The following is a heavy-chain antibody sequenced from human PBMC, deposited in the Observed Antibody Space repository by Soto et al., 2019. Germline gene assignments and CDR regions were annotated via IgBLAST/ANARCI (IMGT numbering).Heavy chain of an antibody. CDR3: ARETVDTAMVRCFDY. CDR1: GYTFTSYS. V-gene: IGHV1-3*04. CDR2: INTDNGDA. Sequence: ASVKVSCKASGYTFTSYSIHWVRQAPGQGLEWIGWINTDNGDAKYSQKFQGRVTVTRDTSASTAYMELSSLRSEETAVYYCARETVDTAMVRCFDYWGQGTLVTVSS. J-gene: IGHJ4*02. D-gene: IGHD5-18*01.